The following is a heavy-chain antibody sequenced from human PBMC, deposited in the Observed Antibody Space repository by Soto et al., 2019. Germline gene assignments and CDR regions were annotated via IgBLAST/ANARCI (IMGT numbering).Heavy chain of an antibody. CDR2: ISYDGSNK. CDR1: GFTFSSYG. D-gene: IGHD3-22*01. J-gene: IGHJ4*02. Sequence: QVQLVESGGGVVQPGRSLRLSCAASGFTFSSYGMHWVRQAPGKGLEWVAVISYDGSNKYYADSVKGRFTISRDNSKNTLYLQMNSLRAEDTAVYYCAKVGSYYDSSGYYCDYWGQGTLVTVSS. CDR3: AKVGSYYDSSGYYCDY. V-gene: IGHV3-30*18.